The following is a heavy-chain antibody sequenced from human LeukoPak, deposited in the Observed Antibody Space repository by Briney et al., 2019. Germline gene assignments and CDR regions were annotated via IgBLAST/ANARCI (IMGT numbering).Heavy chain of an antibody. D-gene: IGHD5-18*01. J-gene: IGHJ4*02. Sequence: TGGSLRLSCAASGFTFDDYAMHWVRQAPGKGLEWVSGISWNSGSIGYADSVKGQFTISRDNAKNSLYLQMNSLRAEDTALYYCAKDKGYSYGPIFDYWGQGTLVTVSS. V-gene: IGHV3-9*01. CDR3: AKDKGYSYGPIFDY. CDR2: ISWNSGSI. CDR1: GFTFDDYA.